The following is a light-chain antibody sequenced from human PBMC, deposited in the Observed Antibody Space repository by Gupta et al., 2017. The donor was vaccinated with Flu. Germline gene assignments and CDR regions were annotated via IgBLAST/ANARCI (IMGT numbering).Light chain of an antibody. CDR2: LAS. J-gene: IGKJ4*01. V-gene: IGKV2-28*01. CDR1: QSLVHTNGYSY. Sequence: VTPGEAASISCRASQSLVHTNGYSYLNWYLQKPGQSPRLLIYLASSRAAGLPDRIGGSGSGTDFTLKINRVEAEDVGIYYCMQALQTPFTFGRGTRVDIK. CDR3: MQALQTPFT.